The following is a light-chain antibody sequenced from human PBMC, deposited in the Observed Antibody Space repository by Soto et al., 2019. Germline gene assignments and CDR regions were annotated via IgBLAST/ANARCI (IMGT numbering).Light chain of an antibody. J-gene: IGKJ1*01. CDR3: QQYNNWPPWT. V-gene: IGKV3D-15*01. CDR2: EAS. Sequence: EIVMTQSPATLSVSPGERATLSCRASQSVTGTNLAWYQQRAGQAPRLLIYEASNRATGIPARFSGSGSGTEFTLTISSLQSEDFAVYYCQQYNNWPPWTFGQGTKVDIK. CDR1: QSVTGTN.